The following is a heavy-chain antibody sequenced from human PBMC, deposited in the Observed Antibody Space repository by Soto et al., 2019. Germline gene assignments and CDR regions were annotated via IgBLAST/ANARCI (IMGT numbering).Heavy chain of an antibody. CDR3: ARDQDVDTATDWYYGMDV. CDR2: ISSSSSTI. D-gene: IGHD5-18*01. CDR1: GFTFISYS. J-gene: IGHJ6*02. Sequence: PGGSLRLSCAASGFTFISYSMNFFRHSPFKWLEWVSYISSSSSTIYYADSVKGRFTISRDNAKNSLYLQMNSLRDEDTAVYYCARDQDVDTATDWYYGMDVWGQGTTVTVSS. V-gene: IGHV3-48*02.